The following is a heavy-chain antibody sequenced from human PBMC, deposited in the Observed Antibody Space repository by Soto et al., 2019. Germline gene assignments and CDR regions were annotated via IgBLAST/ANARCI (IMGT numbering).Heavy chain of an antibody. V-gene: IGHV3-74*01. Sequence: GGSLRLSCAASGFTFSSYWMHWVRQAPGKGLVWVSRINSDGSSTSYADSVKGRFTISRDNAKNTLYLQMNSLRAEDTTVYYCARRMTTVTYNWFDPWGQGTLVTVSS. J-gene: IGHJ5*02. CDR3: ARRMTTVTYNWFDP. CDR2: INSDGSST. CDR1: GFTFSSYW. D-gene: IGHD4-4*01.